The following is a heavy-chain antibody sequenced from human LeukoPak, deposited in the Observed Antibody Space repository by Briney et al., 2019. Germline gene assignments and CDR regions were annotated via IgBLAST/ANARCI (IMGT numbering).Heavy chain of an antibody. CDR3: AAQYTGTKGSFDY. D-gene: IGHD1-1*01. CDR1: GFTFSDHY. CDR2: IRNKANDYTA. V-gene: IGHV3-72*01. J-gene: IGHJ4*02. Sequence: GGSLRLSCAASGFTFSDHYTDWVRQAPGKGLEWVGRIRNKANDYTAQYAASVKGRFTISRDDSKASVYLQMNSLKAEDTAVYYCAAQYTGTKGSFDYWGQGTLVTVSS.